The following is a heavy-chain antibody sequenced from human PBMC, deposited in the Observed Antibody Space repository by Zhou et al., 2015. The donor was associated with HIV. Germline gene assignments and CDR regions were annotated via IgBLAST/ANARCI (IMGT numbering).Heavy chain of an antibody. Sequence: QVQLVQSGAEEKKPGASVKVSCKASGYTFTSYAMHWVRQAPGQRLEWMGMVSYGDVKTHYGPKFQGRITSTRDISTATIFMEMAKLTTKDTGLYFCATARDQYLDSWGQGT. J-gene: IGHJ5*01. V-gene: IGHV1-3*05. CDR1: GYTFTSYA. CDR2: VSYGDVKT. CDR3: ATARDQYLDS. D-gene: IGHD2/OR15-2a*01.